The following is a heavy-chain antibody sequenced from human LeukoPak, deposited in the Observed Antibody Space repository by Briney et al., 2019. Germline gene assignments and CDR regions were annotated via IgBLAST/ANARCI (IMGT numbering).Heavy chain of an antibody. Sequence: GGSLRLSCAASGFTVSSNYMSWVRQAPGKGLEWVSVIYSGGSTYYADSVKGRFTISRDNSKNTLYLQMNSLRAEDTAVYYCARDSLSPDYFDYWGQGTLVTVSS. V-gene: IGHV3-53*01. CDR3: ARDSLSPDYFDY. D-gene: IGHD3-10*01. CDR1: GFTVSSNY. CDR2: IYSGGST. J-gene: IGHJ4*02.